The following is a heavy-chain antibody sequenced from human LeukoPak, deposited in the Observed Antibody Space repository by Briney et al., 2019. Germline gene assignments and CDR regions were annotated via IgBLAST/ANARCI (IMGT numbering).Heavy chain of an antibody. J-gene: IGHJ4*02. Sequence: ASVKVSCKASGYAFTGYYVHWVRQAPGQGLEWMGRINPNSGDTNYAQKFQGRVTMTRDTSISTAYMELSRLRSDDTAVYYCARDYCGGDCFPDYWGQGTLVTVSS. CDR1: GYAFTGYY. V-gene: IGHV1-2*06. CDR2: INPNSGDT. CDR3: ARDYCGGDCFPDY. D-gene: IGHD2-21*02.